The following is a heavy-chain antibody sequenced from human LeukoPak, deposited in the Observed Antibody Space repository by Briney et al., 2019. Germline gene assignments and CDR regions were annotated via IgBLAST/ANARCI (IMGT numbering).Heavy chain of an antibody. CDR2: INPSSGSS. Sequence: GASVKVSCKTSGYTFSNYYIHWVRQAPGQGLEWMGTINPSSGSSSYAQKFQGRVTMTTDTSTSTAYMEVRSLRSDDTAVYYCAREVGRGFDYWGQGTLVTVSS. D-gene: IGHD1-26*01. CDR1: GYTFSNYY. J-gene: IGHJ4*02. CDR3: AREVGRGFDY. V-gene: IGHV1-46*01.